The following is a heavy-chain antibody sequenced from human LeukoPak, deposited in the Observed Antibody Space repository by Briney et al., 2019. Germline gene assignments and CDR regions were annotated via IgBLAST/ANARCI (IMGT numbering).Heavy chain of an antibody. V-gene: IGHV3-7*01. Sequence: GGSLRLSCAASGFSFSSFWMSWVRQAPGKGLEWVANIKQDGSGKYYMDSVKGRFTISRDNAKNSLYLQMNTLRAEDTAVYYCARDRGGYFDWSAFDYWGQGTPVTVSS. CDR3: ARDRGGYFDWSAFDY. CDR2: IKQDGSGK. CDR1: GFSFSSFW. D-gene: IGHD3-9*01. J-gene: IGHJ4*02.